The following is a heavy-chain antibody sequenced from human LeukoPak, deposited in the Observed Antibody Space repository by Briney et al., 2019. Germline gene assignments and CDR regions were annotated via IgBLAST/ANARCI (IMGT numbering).Heavy chain of an antibody. CDR3: ARGGGVDTAMDY. V-gene: IGHV4-34*01. CDR2: INHSGST. D-gene: IGHD5-18*01. Sequence: SETLSLTCAVYGGSFSGYYWSWIRQPPGKGLEWIGEINHSGSTNCNPSLKSRVTISVDTSKNQFSLKLSSVTAADTAVYYCARGGGVDTAMDYWGQGTLVTVSS. CDR1: GGSFSGYY. J-gene: IGHJ4*02.